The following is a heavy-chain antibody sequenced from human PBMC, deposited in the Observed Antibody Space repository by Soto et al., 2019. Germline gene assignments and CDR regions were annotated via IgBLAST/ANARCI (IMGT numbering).Heavy chain of an antibody. CDR1: GYSFARYW. D-gene: IGHD4-17*01. Sequence: GESLKISCEGFGYSFARYWIAWVRQMPGKGLEWMGIFYPGDSDTRYSPSFQGQVTISADRSISTAYLQWSSLKPSDTAMYYCARQGNGAEGFDYWGQGTLVTVSS. J-gene: IGHJ4*02. CDR2: FYPGDSDT. V-gene: IGHV5-51*01. CDR3: ARQGNGAEGFDY.